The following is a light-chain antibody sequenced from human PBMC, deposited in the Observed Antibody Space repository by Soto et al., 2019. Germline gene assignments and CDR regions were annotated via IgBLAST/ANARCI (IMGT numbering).Light chain of an antibody. CDR2: GAS. V-gene: IGKV3-20*01. J-gene: IGKJ1*01. CDR1: QSVSSSY. Sequence: EIVLPQSPGTLSLSPGERATLSCRASQSVSSSYLAWYQQKPGQAPRPLIYGASSRAIGIPDRFSGSGSGTDFTLTISRREPEDFAVYYCQQYGSSPWTFCQGNKVE. CDR3: QQYGSSPWT.